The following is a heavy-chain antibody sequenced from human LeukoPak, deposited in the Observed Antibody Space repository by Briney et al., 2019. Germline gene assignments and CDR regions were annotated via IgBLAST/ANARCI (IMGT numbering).Heavy chain of an antibody. CDR2: INHDGSEK. CDR1: RFTCSSYY. J-gene: IGHJ5*02. D-gene: IGHD3-10*01. Sequence: PGGSLRQSFTASRFTCSSYYMGCVRRAPGKGLEWVANINHDGSEKYYVDSVKGRFTIATDNAKNSLYLQMNSLRAEDTAVYYCARDNMVRGVQYWFDPWGKRELLTVSS. V-gene: IGHV3-7*01. CDR3: ARDNMVRGVQYWFDP.